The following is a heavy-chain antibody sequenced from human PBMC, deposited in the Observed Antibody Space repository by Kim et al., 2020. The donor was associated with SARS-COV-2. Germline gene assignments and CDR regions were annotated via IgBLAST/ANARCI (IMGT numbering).Heavy chain of an antibody. Sequence: SQTLSLTCAISGDSVSSNSAAWNWIRQSPSRGLEWLGRTYYRSKWYNDYAVSVKSRITINPDTSKNQFSLQLNSVTPEDTAVYYCARTDSSGWGDNYYGMDVWGQGTTVTVSS. CDR1: GDSVSSNSAA. J-gene: IGHJ6*02. V-gene: IGHV6-1*01. CDR3: ARTDSSGWGDNYYGMDV. D-gene: IGHD6-19*01. CDR2: TYYRSKWYN.